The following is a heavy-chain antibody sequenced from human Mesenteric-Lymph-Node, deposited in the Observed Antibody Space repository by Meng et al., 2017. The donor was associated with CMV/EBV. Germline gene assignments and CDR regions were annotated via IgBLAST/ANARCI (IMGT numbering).Heavy chain of an antibody. D-gene: IGHD2-21*01. Sequence: GESLKISCAASGFTFSNYAMLWVRQAPGKGLEWVAYVRFDGPIKYYAGSVKGRFTISRDNSKNTVYLQMNSLRAEDTALYYCAKDSAGWIADYWGQGTLVTVSS. J-gene: IGHJ4*02. CDR3: AKDSAGWIADY. V-gene: IGHV3-30*02. CDR1: GFTFSNYA. CDR2: VRFDGPIK.